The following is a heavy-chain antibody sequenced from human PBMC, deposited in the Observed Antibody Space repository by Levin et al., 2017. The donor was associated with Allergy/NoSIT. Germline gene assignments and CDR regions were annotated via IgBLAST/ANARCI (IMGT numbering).Heavy chain of an antibody. J-gene: IGHJ6*02. CDR1: GFTFSSYA. Sequence: GESLKISCAASGFTFSSYAMSWVRQAPGKGLEWVSGISGTGGSTHYVNSVKGRFTISRDNSKNTLYLQMNSLRADDTAVYFCAKGVDDSWSGYNYGMDVWGQGTTVTVSS. CDR2: ISGTGGST. CDR3: AKGVDDSWSGYNYGMDV. D-gene: IGHD3-3*01. V-gene: IGHV3-23*01.